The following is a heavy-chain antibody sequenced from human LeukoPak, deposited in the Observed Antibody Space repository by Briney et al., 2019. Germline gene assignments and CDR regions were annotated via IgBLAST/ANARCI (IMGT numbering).Heavy chain of an antibody. J-gene: IGHJ3*01. V-gene: IGHV3-21*01. CDR2: ISSTSTSI. CDR1: GFTFSSHT. CDR3: ARGFRAFDF. Sequence: GGSLRLSCAASGFTFSSHTMNWVRQAPGKGLEWVSSISSTSTSIYHADLVKGRFTISRDNTKNSLYLQMDSLRAEDTAVYYCARGFRAFDFWAQGTMVTVSS.